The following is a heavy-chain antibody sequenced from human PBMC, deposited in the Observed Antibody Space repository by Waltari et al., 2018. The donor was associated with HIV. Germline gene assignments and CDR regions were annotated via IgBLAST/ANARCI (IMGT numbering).Heavy chain of an antibody. V-gene: IGHV1-2*06. CDR1: GDSFTTYF. CDR2: TKPYGGQT. CDR3: ARGEDISLTHRPPGGRVEF. D-gene: IGHD2-15*01. J-gene: IGHJ4*01. Sequence: QTLLLQSASEVKRPGVSVTLSFKVHGDSFTTYFLYWLRHAPGQVFEWLGRTKPYGGQTTSAQTFQPRVTWSRDTVSASTYMELTPLTPADTATDVGARGEDISLTHRPPGGRVEFWSHGTRVTVSS.